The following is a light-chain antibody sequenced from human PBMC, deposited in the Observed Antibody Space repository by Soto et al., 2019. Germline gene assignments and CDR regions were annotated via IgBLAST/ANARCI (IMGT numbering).Light chain of an antibody. V-gene: IGLV1-51*01. Sequence: QSVLTQPPPVSAAPGQKVTISYSGSSSNIGKNYVSWYQQLPGTAPKLLIYDNNKRPSGIPDRFSGSKSGTSATLGITGLQTGDEADYYCGTWDSSLSAGEVFGTGTKVTVL. J-gene: IGLJ1*01. CDR3: GTWDSSLSAGEV. CDR1: SSNIGKNY. CDR2: DNN.